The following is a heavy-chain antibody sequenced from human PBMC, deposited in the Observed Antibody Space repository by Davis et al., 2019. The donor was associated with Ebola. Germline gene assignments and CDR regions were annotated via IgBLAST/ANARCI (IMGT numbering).Heavy chain of an antibody. CDR3: ARNVYYYGSGSYSEGFDY. CDR1: GFSFSGYW. D-gene: IGHD3-10*01. V-gene: IGHV3-74*01. Sequence: GESLKISCATSGFSFSGYWMHWVRQGPGKRLVWVSRIDSDGSSTTYADSVKGRFTISRDNAKNSLYLQMNSLRAEDTAVYYCARNVYYYGSGSYSEGFDYWGQGTLVTVSS. CDR2: IDSDGSST. J-gene: IGHJ4*02.